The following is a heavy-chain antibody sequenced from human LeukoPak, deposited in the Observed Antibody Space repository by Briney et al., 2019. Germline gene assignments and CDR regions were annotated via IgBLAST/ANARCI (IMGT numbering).Heavy chain of an antibody. CDR3: ATHIVVVVAATTLDY. Sequence: ASVTVSCKASGYTFTGYYMHWVRQAPGQGLEWMGWINPNSGGTNYAQKFQGRVTMTRDTSISTAYMELSRLRSDDTAVYYCATHIVVVVAATTLDYWGQGTLVTVSS. CDR1: GYTFTGYY. CDR2: INPNSGGT. V-gene: IGHV1-2*02. D-gene: IGHD2-15*01. J-gene: IGHJ4*02.